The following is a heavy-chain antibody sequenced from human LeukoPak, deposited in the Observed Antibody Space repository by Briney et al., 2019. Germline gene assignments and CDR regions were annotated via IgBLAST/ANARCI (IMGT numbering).Heavy chain of an antibody. CDR3: ARDHSSGWYSDYFDY. D-gene: IGHD6-19*01. CDR1: GFSFSSYW. CDR2: INSDESST. Sequence: PGGSLRLSCAVAGFSFSSYWMHWVRQVPGKGLVWVSRINSDESSTSYADSVKGRFTISRDNAKNTLYLQMNSLRAEDTAVYYCARDHSSGWYSDYFDYWGQGTLVTVSS. J-gene: IGHJ4*02. V-gene: IGHV3-74*01.